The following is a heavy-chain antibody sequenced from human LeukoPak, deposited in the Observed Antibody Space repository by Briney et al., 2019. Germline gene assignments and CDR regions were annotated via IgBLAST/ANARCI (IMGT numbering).Heavy chain of an antibody. D-gene: IGHD3-9*01. CDR3: ARDYYDILTGYYSFDY. J-gene: IGHJ4*02. Sequence: PSETLPLTCAVYGGSFSGYYWSWIRQPPGKGLEWIGEINHSGSTNYNPSLKSRVTISVDTSKNQFSLKLSSVTAADTAVYYCARDYYDILTGYYSFDYWGQGTLVTVSS. V-gene: IGHV4-34*01. CDR1: GGSFSGYY. CDR2: INHSGST.